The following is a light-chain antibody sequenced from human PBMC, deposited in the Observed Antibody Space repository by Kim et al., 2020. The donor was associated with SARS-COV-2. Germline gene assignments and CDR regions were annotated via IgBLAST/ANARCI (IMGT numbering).Light chain of an antibody. V-gene: IGKV3-20*01. CDR3: QQYGNSPHT. CDR1: QSVSSSY. J-gene: IGKJ1*01. CDR2: GAS. Sequence: SPGERATLSCRASQSVSSSYLAWYQQNPGQAPRLLIYGASSRATGVPDRFSGSGSGTDFTLTITRLEPEDFAVYYCQQYGNSPHTFGQGTKVDIK.